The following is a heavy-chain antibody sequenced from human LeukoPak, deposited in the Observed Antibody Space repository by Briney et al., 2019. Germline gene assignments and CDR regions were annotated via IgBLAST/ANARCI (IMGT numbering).Heavy chain of an antibody. D-gene: IGHD6-19*01. V-gene: IGHV4-34*01. Sequence: ASETLSLTCAVYGGSFSGYYWSWIRQPPGKGLEWIGEINHSGSTNYNPSLKSRVTISVDTSKNQFSLKLSSVTAADTAVYYCARGRSIAVAGTGQYYFDYWGQGTLVTVSS. CDR2: INHSGST. J-gene: IGHJ4*02. CDR3: ARGRSIAVAGTGQYYFDY. CDR1: GGSFSGYY.